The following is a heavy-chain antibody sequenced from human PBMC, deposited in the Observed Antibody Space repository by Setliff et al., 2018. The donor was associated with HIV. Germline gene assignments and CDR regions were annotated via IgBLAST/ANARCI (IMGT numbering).Heavy chain of an antibody. D-gene: IGHD2-15*01. Sequence: GGSLRLSCAASGFTLSDYWMHWVRHAPGKGLMWISRINTDGSDTDYADSVKGRFTISRGNAKNTVFLQMHSLRAEDTAVYYCARAPPTTVVAFFDYWGRGSLVTVSS. CDR3: ARAPPTTVVAFFDY. CDR1: GFTLSDYW. CDR2: INTDGSDT. J-gene: IGHJ4*02. V-gene: IGHV3-74*01.